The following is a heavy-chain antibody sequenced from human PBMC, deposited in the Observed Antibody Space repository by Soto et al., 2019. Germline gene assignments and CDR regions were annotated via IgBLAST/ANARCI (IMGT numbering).Heavy chain of an antibody. CDR1: GFTFSSYA. D-gene: IGHD5-18*01. J-gene: IGHJ4*02. V-gene: IGHV3-30-3*01. CDR3: AREYSLAVLAPGY. CDR2: ISNDGSNK. Sequence: QVQLVESGGGVVQPGRSLRLSCAASGFTFSSYAMHWVRQAPGKGLEWVAVISNDGSNKHYADSVKGRFTISRDNSKNTLYQQMSSLRDEDTAVYYCAREYSLAVLAPGYWGQGTLVTVSS.